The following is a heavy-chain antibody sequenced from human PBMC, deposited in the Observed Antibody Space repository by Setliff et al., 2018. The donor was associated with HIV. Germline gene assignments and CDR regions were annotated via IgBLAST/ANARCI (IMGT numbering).Heavy chain of an antibody. CDR2: IKSDGSST. J-gene: IGHJ4*02. CDR3: ARDGPAAGTDDFDY. V-gene: IGHV3-74*01. D-gene: IGHD6-13*01. CDR1: GFTFSSYW. Sequence: GGSLRLSCAASGFTFSSYWMHWVRQAPGKGLVWVSRIKSDGSSTSYADSVKGRFTISRDNAKNSLYLQMNSLRAEDTAVYYCARDGPAAGTDDFDYWGQGTQVTVSS.